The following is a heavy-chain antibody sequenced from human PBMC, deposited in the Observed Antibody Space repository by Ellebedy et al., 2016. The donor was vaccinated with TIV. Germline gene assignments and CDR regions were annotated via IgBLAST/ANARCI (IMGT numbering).Heavy chain of an antibody. J-gene: IGHJ4*02. V-gene: IGHV3-66*01. Sequence: PGGFLRLSCAASGFTVSSNYMSWVRQAPGKGLEWVSALYSGGTTYYAESVKGRFTISSDSSKNTLSLQMNSLRAEDTAVYYCARATTATTFWDYWGQGTLVTVSS. CDR1: GFTVSSNY. CDR3: ARATTATTFWDY. D-gene: IGHD4-17*01. CDR2: LYSGGTT.